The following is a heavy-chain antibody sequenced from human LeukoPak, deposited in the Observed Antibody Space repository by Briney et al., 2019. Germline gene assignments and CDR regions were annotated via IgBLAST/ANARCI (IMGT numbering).Heavy chain of an antibody. Sequence: SETLSLTCTVSGGSISSYYWSWIRQPPGKGLEWIGYIYYSGGTNYNPSLKSRVTITVDTSKNQFSLKLRSVTAAATAVYYCARPTRARDAFDIWGQGTMVTVSS. CDR2: IYYSGGT. CDR1: GGSISSYY. D-gene: IGHD5-24*01. CDR3: ARPTRARDAFDI. V-gene: IGHV4-59*01. J-gene: IGHJ3*02.